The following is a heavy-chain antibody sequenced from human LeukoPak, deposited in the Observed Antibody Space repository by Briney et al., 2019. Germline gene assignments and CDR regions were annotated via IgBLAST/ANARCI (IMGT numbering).Heavy chain of an antibody. D-gene: IGHD3-10*01. Sequence: SETLSLTCTVSGGSISSSSYYWGWIRQPPGEGLEWIGSIYYSGSTYYNPSLTSRVTISVDTSKNQFSLKLSSVTAADTAVYYCARDTYYGSGSYYQFDYWGQGTLVTVSS. CDR2: IYYSGST. J-gene: IGHJ4*02. CDR3: ARDTYYGSGSYYQFDY. CDR1: GGSISSSSYY. V-gene: IGHV4-39*07.